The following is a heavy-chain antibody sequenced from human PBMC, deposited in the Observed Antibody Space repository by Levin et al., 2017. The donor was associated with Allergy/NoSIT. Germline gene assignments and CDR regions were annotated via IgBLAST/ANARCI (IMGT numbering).Heavy chain of an antibody. J-gene: IGHJ6*02. CDR1: GYTFTSYD. Sequence: ASVKVSCKASGYTFTSYDINWVRQATGQGLEWMGWMNPNSGNTGYAQKFQGRVTMTRNTSISTAYMELSSLRSEDTAVYYCATYSSGYNYYYYGMDVWGQGTTVTVSS. D-gene: IGHD3-22*01. V-gene: IGHV1-8*01. CDR2: MNPNSGNT. CDR3: ATYSSGYNYYYYGMDV.